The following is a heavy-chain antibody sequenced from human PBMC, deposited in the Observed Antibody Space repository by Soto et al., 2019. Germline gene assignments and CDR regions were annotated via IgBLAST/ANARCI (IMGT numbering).Heavy chain of an antibody. CDR3: ARSYCGGDCPNNWFDP. V-gene: IGHV1-2*04. Sequence: ASVKVSCKASGYTFTGSYIHWVRQAPGQGLEWMGWLNPNSGDTKYAQKFQGWVTMTRDTSISTAYMELSSLRSEDTAMYYCARSYCGGDCPNNWFDPWGQGTLVTVSS. CDR1: GYTFTGSY. J-gene: IGHJ5*02. D-gene: IGHD2-21*02. CDR2: LNPNSGDT.